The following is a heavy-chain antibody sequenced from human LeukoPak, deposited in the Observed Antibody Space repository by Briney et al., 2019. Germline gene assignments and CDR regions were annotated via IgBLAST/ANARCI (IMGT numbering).Heavy chain of an antibody. Sequence: PGGSLRLSCAASGFTFRSYSMNWVRQAPGKGLEWVSFITSTSGDMLYADSVKGRFTISGDNAKNTLYLQMNSLRAEDTAVYFCARAAGHYFDYWGQGSLLTVSS. CDR2: ITSTSGDM. CDR3: ARAAGHYFDY. CDR1: GFTFRSYS. J-gene: IGHJ4*02. D-gene: IGHD3-10*01. V-gene: IGHV3-21*06.